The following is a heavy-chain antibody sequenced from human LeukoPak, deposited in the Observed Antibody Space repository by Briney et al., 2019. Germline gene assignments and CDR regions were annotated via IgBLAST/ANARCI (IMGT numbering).Heavy chain of an antibody. CDR1: GFTFSSYW. D-gene: IGHD1-26*01. CDR3: AKGGWLDN. V-gene: IGHV3-7*01. Sequence: PGGSLRLSCAASGFTFSSYWMSWVRQAPGKGLEWVAKINEDGSVEYYVDSVKGRVTISRDNAKTSVSLQLNSLRVEDTAVYYCAKGGWLDNWGQGTLVIVSS. CDR2: INEDGSVE. J-gene: IGHJ4*02.